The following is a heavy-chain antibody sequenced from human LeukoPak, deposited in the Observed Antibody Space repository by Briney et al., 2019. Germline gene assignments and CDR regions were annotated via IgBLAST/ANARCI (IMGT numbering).Heavy chain of an antibody. V-gene: IGHV4-59*08. CDR2: IHYSGST. Sequence: PSETLSLTCTISGGSISSFYWTWIRQPPGKGLEWIGYIHYSGSTKYNPSLKSRVTISVDTSKNQFSLKLSSVTAADTAVYYCARSSGSYYMRASIDNWGRGTLVTVSS. J-gene: IGHJ4*02. CDR3: ARSSGSYYMRASIDN. D-gene: IGHD3-10*01. CDR1: GGSISSFY.